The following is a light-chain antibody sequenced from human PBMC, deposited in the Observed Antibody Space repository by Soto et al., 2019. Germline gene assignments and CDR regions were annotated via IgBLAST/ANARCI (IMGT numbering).Light chain of an antibody. V-gene: IGKV1-9*01. CDR1: QGISSY. J-gene: IGKJ3*01. Sequence: DIQLTQSASFLSASVGDRVTITCRASQGISSYLAWYQQKPGKAPKLLIYAASTLQSGVPSRFSGSGSGTEFTLTISNLQPEDFATYYCQQEITFGPGTKVDIK. CDR3: QQEIT. CDR2: AAS.